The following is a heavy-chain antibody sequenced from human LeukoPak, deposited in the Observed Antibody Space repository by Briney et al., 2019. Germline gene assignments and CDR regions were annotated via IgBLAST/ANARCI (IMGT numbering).Heavy chain of an antibody. J-gene: IGHJ4*02. V-gene: IGHV2-70*11. Sequence: SGPTLVNPTQTLTLTCTFSGFSLSTSGMCVSWIRQPPGKALEWLARIDWDDDKYYSTSLKTRLTISKDTSKNQVVLTMTNMDPVDTATYYCARSRYGDYGLYYFDYWGQGTLVTVSS. CDR2: IDWDDDK. CDR1: GFSLSTSGMC. CDR3: ARSRYGDYGLYYFDY. D-gene: IGHD4-17*01.